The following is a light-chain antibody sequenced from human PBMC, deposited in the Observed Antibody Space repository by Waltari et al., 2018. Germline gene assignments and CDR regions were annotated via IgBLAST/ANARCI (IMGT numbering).Light chain of an antibody. J-gene: IGLJ3*02. CDR2: DDS. V-gene: IGLV3-21*02. CDR1: NIGSKS. CDR3: QVWDSSSDHLV. Sequence: SYVLTQPPSVSVAPGQTARITCGGNNIGSKSVPWYQQKPGQATVLVVYDDSARPSGIPERFSGSNSGNTATLTISRVEAGDEADYYCQVWDSSSDHLVFGGGTKLTVL.